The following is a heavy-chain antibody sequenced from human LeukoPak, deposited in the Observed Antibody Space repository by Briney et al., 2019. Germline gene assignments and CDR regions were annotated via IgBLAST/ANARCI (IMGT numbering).Heavy chain of an antibody. J-gene: IGHJ4*02. CDR2: ISWNSGSI. CDR1: GFTFDECA. CDR3: AKNSGSYSFYYFDY. Sequence: GGSLRLSCAASGFTFDECAMHWVRQAPGKGLEWVSGISWNSGSIVYADSVKGRFTISRDNAKNSLYLQMNSLRAEDTALYYCAKNSGSYSFYYFDYWGQGTLVTVSS. D-gene: IGHD1-26*01. V-gene: IGHV3-9*01.